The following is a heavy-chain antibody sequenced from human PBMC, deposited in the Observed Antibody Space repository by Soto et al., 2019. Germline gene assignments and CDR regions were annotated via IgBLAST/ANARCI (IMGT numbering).Heavy chain of an antibody. D-gene: IGHD2-15*01. CDR1: GFTFSHAW. CDR2: IKSKADGETK. V-gene: IGHV3-15*01. J-gene: IGHJ5*02. Sequence: GGSLRLSCAASGFTFSHAWMSWVRQAPGKRLEWVGRIKSKADGETKDYGAPVRGRFTISRDDAKDTLYLQMNSLRIEDTAVYYCCVVKRLDQYSTSGYWFDPWGPGTLVTVSS. CDR3: CVVKRLDQYSTSGYWFDP.